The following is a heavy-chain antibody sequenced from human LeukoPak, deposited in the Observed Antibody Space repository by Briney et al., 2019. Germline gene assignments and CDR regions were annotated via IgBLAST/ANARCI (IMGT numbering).Heavy chain of an antibody. V-gene: IGHV3-33*03. CDR2: IWYDGSYE. CDR3: ARASYYKHPSGYYPIDY. CDR1: GFTFGSHG. J-gene: IGHJ4*02. D-gene: IGHD3-22*01. Sequence: GGSLRLSCAASGFTFGSHGMHWVRRAPGKGMEWVAIIWYDGSYEYYADSVKGRFDISRDNSKNTVYLQMNSLRAEDTAVYYCARASYYKHPSGYYPIDYWGQGNLVIVSS.